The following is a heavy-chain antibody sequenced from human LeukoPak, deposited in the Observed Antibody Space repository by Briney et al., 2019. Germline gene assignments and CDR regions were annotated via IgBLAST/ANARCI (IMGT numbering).Heavy chain of an antibody. Sequence: PSETLSLTCTVSGGSISSFYWSWIRQPPGKGLEWIGNIYNSGSTNYNPSLKSRVTISADTSKNQFSLKPSSVTAADTAVYFCARTPGEWGQGTLVTVSS. CDR2: IYNSGST. CDR3: ARTPGE. D-gene: IGHD2-21*01. J-gene: IGHJ4*02. V-gene: IGHV4-59*01. CDR1: GGSISSFY.